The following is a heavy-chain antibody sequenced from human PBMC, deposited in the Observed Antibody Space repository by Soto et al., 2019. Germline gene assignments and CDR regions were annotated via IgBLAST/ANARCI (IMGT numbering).Heavy chain of an antibody. CDR3: ARDYYYGSGSYYSANYYYYGMDV. J-gene: IGHJ6*02. D-gene: IGHD3-10*01. V-gene: IGHV3-33*01. CDR2: IWYDGSNK. CDR1: GFTFSSYG. Sequence: QVQLVESGGGVVQPGRSLRLSCAASGFTFSSYGMHWVRQAPGKGLEWVAVIWYDGSNKYYADYVKGRFTISRDNSKNTLYLQMNSLRAEDTAVYYCARDYYYGSGSYYSANYYYYGMDVWGQGTTVTVSS.